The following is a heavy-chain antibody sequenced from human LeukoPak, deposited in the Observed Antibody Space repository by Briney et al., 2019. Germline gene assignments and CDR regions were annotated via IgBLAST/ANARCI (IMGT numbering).Heavy chain of an antibody. D-gene: IGHD5-18*01. CDR1: GGTFSSYA. J-gene: IGHJ5*02. Sequence: SVKVSCKASGGTFSSYAISWVRQAPGQGLEWMGRIIPILGIANYAQKFQGRVTITADKSTSTAYMELSSLRSEDTAVYYCARDQDTAMGNWFDPWGQGTLVTVSS. CDR3: ARDQDTAMGNWFDP. V-gene: IGHV1-69*04. CDR2: IIPILGIA.